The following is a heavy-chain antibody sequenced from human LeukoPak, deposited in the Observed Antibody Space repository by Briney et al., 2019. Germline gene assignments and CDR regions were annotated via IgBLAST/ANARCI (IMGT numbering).Heavy chain of an antibody. CDR3: ASLYYDILTGYPDFDY. CDR1: GGSISSSNW. V-gene: IGHV4-4*02. Sequence: SGTLSLTCAVSGGSISSSNWWSWVRQPPGKGLEWIGEIYHSGSTNYNPSLKSRVTISVDKSKNQFSLKLGSVTAADTAVYYCASLYYDILTGYPDFDYWGQGTLVTVSS. CDR2: IYHSGST. D-gene: IGHD3-9*01. J-gene: IGHJ4*02.